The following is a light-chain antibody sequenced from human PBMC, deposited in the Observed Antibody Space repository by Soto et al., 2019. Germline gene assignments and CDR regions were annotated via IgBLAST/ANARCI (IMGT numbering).Light chain of an antibody. CDR1: QSVSIK. V-gene: IGKV3-20*01. CDR2: GAS. J-gene: IGKJ1*01. CDR3: QQYGSSPTWT. Sequence: EIVLTQSPATLSASPGERATLSCRASQSVSIKLAWYQQKPGQAPRLLIYGASTRATGIPDRFSGSGSGTDFTLTISRLEPEDSAVYYCQQYGSSPTWTFGQGSKVDI.